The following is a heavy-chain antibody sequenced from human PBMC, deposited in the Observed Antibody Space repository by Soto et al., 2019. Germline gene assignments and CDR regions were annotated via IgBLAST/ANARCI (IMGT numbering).Heavy chain of an antibody. D-gene: IGHD2-15*01. V-gene: IGHV3-53*01. J-gene: IGHJ6*02. CDR3: RVAANQNYYGMDV. Sequence: WGSLRLSCAASGFTVSSNYMSWVRQAPGKGLEWVSVIYSGGSTYYADSVKGRFTISRDNSKNTLYLQMNSLRAEDTAVYYCRVAANQNYYGMDVWGQGTTVTVSS. CDR1: GFTVSSNY. CDR2: IYSGGST.